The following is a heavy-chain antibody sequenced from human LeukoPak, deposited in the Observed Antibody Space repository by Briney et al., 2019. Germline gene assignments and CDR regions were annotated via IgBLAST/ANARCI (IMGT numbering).Heavy chain of an antibody. V-gene: IGHV1-18*01. D-gene: IGHD6-13*01. CDR2: ISAYNGNT. CDR3: ARVGGMGAAGTHFDY. CDR1: GYTFTSYG. Sequence: ASVTVSFKASGYTFTSYGISWVRQAPGQGLEWTGWISAYNGNTNYAQKLQGRVTMTTDTSTSTACMELRSLRSDDTAVYYCARVGGMGAAGTHFDYWGQGTLVTVSS. J-gene: IGHJ4*02.